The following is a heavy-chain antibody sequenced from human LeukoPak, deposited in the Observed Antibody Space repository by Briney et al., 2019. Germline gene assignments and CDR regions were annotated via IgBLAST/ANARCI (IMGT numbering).Heavy chain of an antibody. D-gene: IGHD5-24*01. CDR1: GFTFSSYA. Sequence: PGRSLRLSCAASGFTFSSYAMHWVRQAPGQGLEWVAVISYDGSNKYYADSVKGRFTISRDNSKNTLYLEMNSLRPEDTAVYYCARDRRWLQYSDYWGQGTLVTVSS. CDR3: ARDRRWLQYSDY. CDR2: ISYDGSNK. J-gene: IGHJ4*02. V-gene: IGHV3-30*04.